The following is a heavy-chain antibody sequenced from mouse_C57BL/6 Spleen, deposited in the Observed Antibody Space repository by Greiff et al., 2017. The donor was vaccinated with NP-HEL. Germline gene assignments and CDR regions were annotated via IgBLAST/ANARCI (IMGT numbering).Heavy chain of an antibody. CDR1: GYTFTSYW. CDR3: ARSGTTVVAGDYFDY. CDR2: IHPNSGST. D-gene: IGHD1-1*01. V-gene: IGHV1-64*01. Sequence: VQLQQPGAELVKPGASVKLSCKASGYTFTSYWMHWVKQRPGQGLEWIGMIHPNSGSTNYNEKFKSKATLTVDKSSSTAYMQLSSLTSEDSAVYYCARSGTTVVAGDYFDYWGQGTTLTVSS. J-gene: IGHJ2*01.